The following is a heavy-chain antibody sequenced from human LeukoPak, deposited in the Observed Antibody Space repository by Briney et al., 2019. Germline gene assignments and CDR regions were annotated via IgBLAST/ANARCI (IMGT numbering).Heavy chain of an antibody. CDR1: GYSFTNYW. V-gene: IGHV5-51*01. Sequence: GESLKISCKGSGYSFTNYWIGWVRQMPGEGLEWMGIIYPSDSDTKYSPSFQGLVTISADKSISTAYLQWSSLKASDTAMYYCARRAVCNTSCYYAFDIWGQGTMVTVSS. D-gene: IGHD2-2*01. CDR3: ARRAVCNTSCYYAFDI. CDR2: IYPSDSDT. J-gene: IGHJ3*02.